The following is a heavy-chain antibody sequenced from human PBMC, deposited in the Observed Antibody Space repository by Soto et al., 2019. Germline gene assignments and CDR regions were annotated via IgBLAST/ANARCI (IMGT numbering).Heavy chain of an antibody. CDR1: GYTFTSYG. D-gene: IGHD2-8*01. J-gene: IGHJ4*02. CDR2: ISAYNGNT. V-gene: IGHV1-18*01. Sequence: ASVKVSCKASGYTFTSYGISWVRQAPGQGLEWMGWISAYNGNTNYAQKLQGRVTMTTDTSTSTAYVELRSLRSDDTAVYYCARPPFPGCLNAVCYPLDDWGQGTLVTVSS. CDR3: ARPPFPGCLNAVCYPLDD.